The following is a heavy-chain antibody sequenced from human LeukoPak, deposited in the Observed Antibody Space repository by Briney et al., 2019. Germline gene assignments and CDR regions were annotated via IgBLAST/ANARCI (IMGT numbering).Heavy chain of an antibody. CDR1: GFTFSSYW. D-gene: IGHD4-11*01. V-gene: IGHV3-23*01. Sequence: PGGSLRLSCAASGFTFSSYWMSWVRQAPGKGLEWVSSISAGGGTTRYADSVKGRFTISRDNSKNTLYLQMNSLRAEDTAVYYCAKEGSGSTVTTSADYWGQGTLVTVSS. J-gene: IGHJ4*02. CDR3: AKEGSGSTVTTSADY. CDR2: ISAGGGTT.